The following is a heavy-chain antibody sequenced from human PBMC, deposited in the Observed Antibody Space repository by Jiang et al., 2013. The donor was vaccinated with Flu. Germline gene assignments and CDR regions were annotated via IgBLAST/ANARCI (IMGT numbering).Heavy chain of an antibody. CDR1: GYSFTSYW. CDR2: IYPGDSDT. CDR3: ARHRTKFVPGMQQLVNYGMDV. Sequence: GAEVKKPGESLKISCKGSGYSFTSYWIGWVRQMPGKGLEWMGIIYPGDSDTRYSPSFQGQVTISADKSISTAYLQWSSLKASDTAMYYCARHRTKFVPGMQQLVNYGMDVWGQGTTVTVSS. J-gene: IGHJ6*02. V-gene: IGHV5-51*01. D-gene: IGHD6-13*01.